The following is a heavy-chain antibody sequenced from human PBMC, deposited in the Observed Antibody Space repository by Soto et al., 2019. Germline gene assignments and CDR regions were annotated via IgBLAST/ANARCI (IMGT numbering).Heavy chain of an antibody. J-gene: IGHJ6*02. CDR1: GGCISSGAYY. CDR3: ARSLAYCGGDCYSTYYYYGMDA. Sequence: SLPLSVTCSVGGGCISSGAYYCSWNSQHPGKGPEWIAYIYYSASTYYNPSLKSRVTISVDTSKNQFSLKLSSVTAADTAVYYSARSLAYCGGDCYSTYYYYGMDAWGQGTTATDSS. V-gene: IGHV4-31*03. CDR2: IYYSAST. D-gene: IGHD2-21*02.